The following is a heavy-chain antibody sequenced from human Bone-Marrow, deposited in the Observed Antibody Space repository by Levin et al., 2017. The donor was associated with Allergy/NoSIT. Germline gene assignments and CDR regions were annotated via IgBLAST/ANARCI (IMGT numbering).Heavy chain of an antibody. V-gene: IGHV4-34*01. J-gene: IGHJ2*01. D-gene: IGHD3-9*01. CDR1: GGSFSGFY. CDR2: INHAGTT. CDR3: ARVARYSILGPQNWYFAL. Sequence: SETLSLTCGVSGGSFSGFYWSWIRQTPGKGLQWIGEINHAGTTNSEPSLKSRVTMSVDSSKMQFPLNLTSVTAADTAVYYCARVARYSILGPQNWYFALWGRGALVTVSS.